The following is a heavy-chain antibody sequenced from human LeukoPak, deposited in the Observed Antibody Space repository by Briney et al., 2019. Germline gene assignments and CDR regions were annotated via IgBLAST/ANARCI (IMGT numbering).Heavy chain of an antibody. CDR1: GFTFSSYA. V-gene: IGHV3-23*01. Sequence: GGSLRLSCAATGFTFSSYAMSWVRQAPGKGLEWVSAISGSGGSTYYADSVKGRFTISRDNSKNTLYLQMNSLRAEDTAVYYCAKDRYYGRTASDYWGQGTLVTVSS. CDR3: AKDRYYGRTASDY. J-gene: IGHJ4*02. D-gene: IGHD3-10*01. CDR2: ISGSGGST.